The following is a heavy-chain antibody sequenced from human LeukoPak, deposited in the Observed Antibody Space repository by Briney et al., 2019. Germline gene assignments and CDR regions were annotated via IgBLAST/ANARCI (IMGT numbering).Heavy chain of an antibody. D-gene: IGHD3-16*02. J-gene: IGHJ4*02. CDR1: GFTSSSHA. CDR2: ISYDGVNK. Sequence: TGGSLRLSCEASGFTSSSHAIHWVRQAPGKGLEWVAFISYDGVNKHYADSVKGRFTLSRDNSKNTLYLQMNSLRAEDTAVYYCARDVSYHYSFDYWGQGTLVTVSS. V-gene: IGHV3-30-3*01. CDR3: ARDVSYHYSFDY.